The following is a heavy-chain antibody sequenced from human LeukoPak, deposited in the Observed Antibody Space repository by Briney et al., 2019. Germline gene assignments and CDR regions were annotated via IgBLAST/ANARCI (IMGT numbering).Heavy chain of an antibody. J-gene: IGHJ4*02. D-gene: IGHD6-13*01. CDR1: GFTFSTYD. Sequence: GGSLRLSCAASGFTFSTYDMHWVRQATGQGLEWVSGMGKTAGDTYYSGSVKGRFTISRENAKNSVYLEMNSLEAGDTAVYYCARGAAGFDYWGQGTLVSVSS. V-gene: IGHV3-13*04. CDR2: MGKTAGDT. CDR3: ARGAAGFDY.